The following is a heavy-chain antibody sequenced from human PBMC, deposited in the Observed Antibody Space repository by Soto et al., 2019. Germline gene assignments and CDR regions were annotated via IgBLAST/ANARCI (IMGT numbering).Heavy chain of an antibody. Sequence: PGGSLRLSCAASGFTFTNAWMSWVRQAPGKGLEWVGLIKSKINGGTTDYSAPVKGRFIISRDDSKNMLYLQMNSLKIADTAVYYCTTSGTPTTLTDYWGQGTLVTVSS. CDR3: TTSGTPTTLTDY. CDR1: GFTFTNAW. V-gene: IGHV3-15*01. D-gene: IGHD1-26*01. CDR2: IKSKINGGTT. J-gene: IGHJ4*02.